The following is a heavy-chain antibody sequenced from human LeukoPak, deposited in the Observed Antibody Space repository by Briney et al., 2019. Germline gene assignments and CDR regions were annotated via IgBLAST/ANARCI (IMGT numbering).Heavy chain of an antibody. CDR2: IYYSGST. CDR1: GGSISSYY. Sequence: SETLSLTCTVSGGSISSYYWSWIRQPPGKGLEWIGYIYYSGSTNYNPSLKSRVTISVDTSKNQFSLKLSSVTAADTAVYYYARGVAPVDYWGQGTLVTVSS. D-gene: IGHD2-21*01. J-gene: IGHJ4*02. CDR3: ARGVAPVDY. V-gene: IGHV4-59*01.